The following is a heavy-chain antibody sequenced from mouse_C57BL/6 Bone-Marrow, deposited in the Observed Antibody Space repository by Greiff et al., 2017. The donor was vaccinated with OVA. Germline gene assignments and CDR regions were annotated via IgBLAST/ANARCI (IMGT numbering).Heavy chain of an antibody. CDR3: ASPIVTTPFYYAMDY. CDR1: GFSLTSYG. J-gene: IGHJ4*01. V-gene: IGHV2-2*01. Sequence: VKLVESGPGLVQPSQSLSITCTVSGFSLTSYGVHWVRQSPGKGLEWLGVIWSGGSTDYNAAFISRLSISKDNSKSQVFFKMNSLQADDTAIYYCASPIVTTPFYYAMDYWGQGTSVTVSS. CDR2: IWSGGST. D-gene: IGHD2-1*01.